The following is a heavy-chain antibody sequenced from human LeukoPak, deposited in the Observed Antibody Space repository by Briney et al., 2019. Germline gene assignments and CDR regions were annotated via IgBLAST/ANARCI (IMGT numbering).Heavy chain of an antibody. V-gene: IGHV5-51*01. CDR1: GSSFTSYW. Sequence: GESLKISCKGSGSSFTSYWIGWVRQMPGKGLEWMGIIYPGDSDTRYSPSFQGQVAISADKSISTAYLQWSSLKASDTAMYYCARPRLVGYGSGTDAFDIWGQGTMVTVSS. D-gene: IGHD3-10*01. J-gene: IGHJ3*02. CDR3: ARPRLVGYGSGTDAFDI. CDR2: IYPGDSDT.